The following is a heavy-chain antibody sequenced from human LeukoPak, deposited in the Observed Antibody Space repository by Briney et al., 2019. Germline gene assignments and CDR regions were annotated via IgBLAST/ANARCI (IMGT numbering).Heavy chain of an antibody. Sequence: GGSLRLSCAASGFTFHDYAMHWVRQAPGKGLEWVSGITWNSGTIGYADSVKGRFTISRDNGKNSLYLQMNSLRAEDTALYYCAKDLRGYYYDSSGYCDYWGQGTQVTVSS. J-gene: IGHJ4*02. CDR3: AKDLRGYYYDSSGYCDY. CDR2: ITWNSGTI. D-gene: IGHD3-22*01. V-gene: IGHV3-9*01. CDR1: GFTFHDYA.